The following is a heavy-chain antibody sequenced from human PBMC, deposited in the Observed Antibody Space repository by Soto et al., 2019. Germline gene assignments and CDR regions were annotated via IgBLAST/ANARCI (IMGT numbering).Heavy chain of an antibody. J-gene: IGHJ5*02. CDR2: ISSSSSYI. CDR1: GFTFSSYS. V-gene: IGHV3-21*01. D-gene: IGHD3-10*01. Sequence: VGSLRLSCAASGFTFSSYSMNWVRQAPGKGLEWVSSISSSSSYIYYADSVKGRFTISRDNAKNSLYLQMNSLRAEDTAVYYCARDPPGIRFQVGDYYGSGMGNWFDPWGQGTLVTVSS. CDR3: ARDPPGIRFQVGDYYGSGMGNWFDP.